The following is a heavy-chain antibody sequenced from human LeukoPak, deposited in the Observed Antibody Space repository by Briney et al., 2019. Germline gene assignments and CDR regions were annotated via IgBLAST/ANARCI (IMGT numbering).Heavy chain of an antibody. CDR2: IKQDGSEK. CDR1: GFTFRTYY. V-gene: IGHV3-7*05. J-gene: IGHJ4*02. D-gene: IGHD3-22*01. CDR3: ARGGYYDSSGRNFYY. Sequence: GGSLRLSCAVSGFTFRTYYMSWVRHGPGKGLEWAAKIKQDGSEKYYVDSVKGRFTISRDNAKNSLYLQMNSLRAEDTAVYYCARGGYYDSSGRNFYYWGQGTLVTVSS.